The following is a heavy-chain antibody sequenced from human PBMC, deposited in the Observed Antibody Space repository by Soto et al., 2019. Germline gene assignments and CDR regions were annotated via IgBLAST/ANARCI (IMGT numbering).Heavy chain of an antibody. CDR1: RDTFNKYA. CDR2: IIPIFSSR. Sequence: QVQLVQSGAEVKKPGSSVKVSCKTSRDTFNKYAFNWVRQAPGQGLEWMGWIIPIFSSRNYAEKFQGRVTSAADDSTRTAYVELRSLRFEDTAVYYCARGEAYVGVWGQGTTVTVSS. J-gene: IGHJ6*02. CDR3: ARGEAYVGV. D-gene: IGHD3-10*02. V-gene: IGHV1-69*01.